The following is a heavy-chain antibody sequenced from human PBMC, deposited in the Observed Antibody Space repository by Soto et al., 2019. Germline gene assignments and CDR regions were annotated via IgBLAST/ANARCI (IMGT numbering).Heavy chain of an antibody. D-gene: IGHD6-19*01. J-gene: IGHJ6*03. CDR1: GYTFTSYA. V-gene: IGHV1-3*01. CDR3: ARAAVAGTTYYYYYYMDV. CDR2: INAGNGNT. Sequence: ASVKVSCKASGYTFTSYAMHWVRQAPGQRLEWMGWINAGNGNTKYSQKLQGRVTMTTDTSTSTAYMELRSLRSDDTAVYYCARAAVAGTTYYYYYYMDVWGKGTTVTVSS.